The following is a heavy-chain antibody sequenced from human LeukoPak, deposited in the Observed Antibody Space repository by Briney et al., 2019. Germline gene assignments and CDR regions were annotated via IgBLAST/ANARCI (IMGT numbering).Heavy chain of an antibody. Sequence: SVKVSCKASGGTFSSSAISWVRRAPGQGLEWMGGTIPLFGTTNYAQKFQGRVTITTDESPSTAYMELSSLRSEDTAVYYCARGSYEDVGYYYYYYMDVWGKGTTVTVSS. V-gene: IGHV1-69*05. CDR2: TIPLFGTT. J-gene: IGHJ6*03. D-gene: IGHD1-26*01. CDR3: ARGSYEDVGYYYYYYMDV. CDR1: GGTFSSSA.